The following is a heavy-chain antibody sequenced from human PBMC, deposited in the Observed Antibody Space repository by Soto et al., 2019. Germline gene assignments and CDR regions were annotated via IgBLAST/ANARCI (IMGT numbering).Heavy chain of an antibody. J-gene: IGHJ4*02. CDR2: MNPKSGHT. CDR1: GYNFIDYS. V-gene: IGHV1-8*01. CDR3: ARRILDGKFDS. D-gene: IGHD1-1*01. Sequence: ASVKVSCKASGYNFIDYSINWVRQAPGQGLEWMGWMNPKSGHTAHAQKIQGRVILTRDTSINTVYMELSSLTSGDKAVYFCARRILDGKFDSGGRETQVTVSS.